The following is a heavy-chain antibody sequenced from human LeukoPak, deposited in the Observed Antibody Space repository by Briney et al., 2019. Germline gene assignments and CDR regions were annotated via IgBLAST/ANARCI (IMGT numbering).Heavy chain of an antibody. CDR2: INPNSGGT. J-gene: IGHJ5*02. D-gene: IGHD3-22*01. V-gene: IGHV1-2*06. CDR3: ASLPYYYDSSGYSLDP. Sequence: ASVKVSCKASGYTFTGYYMHWVRQAPGQGLEWMGRINPNSGGTNYAQKFQGRVTMTRDTSISTAYMELSRLRSDDTAVYYCASLPYYYDSSGYSLDPSGQGTLVTVSS. CDR1: GYTFTGYY.